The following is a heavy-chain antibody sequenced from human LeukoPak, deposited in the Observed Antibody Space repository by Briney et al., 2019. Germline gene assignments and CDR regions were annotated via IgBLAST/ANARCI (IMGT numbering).Heavy chain of an antibody. CDR1: GYTFNSHY. CDR3: ARPIQPRDAFDI. J-gene: IGHJ3*02. CDR2: INPSGRST. D-gene: IGHD5-18*01. V-gene: IGHV1-46*02. Sequence: ASVKVSYQHSGYTFNSHYMLLLRQAPGHGLEWKGIINPSGRSTKCAQKFQGRVTMPRDTSTSTVYMELSSLRSEDTAVYYCARPIQPRDAFDIWGQGTTVTVSS.